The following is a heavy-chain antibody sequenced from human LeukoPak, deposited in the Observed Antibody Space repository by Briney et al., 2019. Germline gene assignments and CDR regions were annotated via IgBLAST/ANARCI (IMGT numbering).Heavy chain of an antibody. CDR2: IYYSGST. CDR1: GGSISSSSYY. D-gene: IGHD5-18*01. V-gene: IGHV4-39*01. J-gene: IGHJ3*02. CDR3: ARGEAWIQLWSPDNDAFDI. Sequence: SETLSLTCTVSGGSISSSSYYRGWIRQPPGKGLEWIGSIYYSGSTYYNPSLKSRVTISVDTSKNQFSLKLSSVTAADTAVYYCARGEAWIQLWSPDNDAFDIWGQGTMVTVSS.